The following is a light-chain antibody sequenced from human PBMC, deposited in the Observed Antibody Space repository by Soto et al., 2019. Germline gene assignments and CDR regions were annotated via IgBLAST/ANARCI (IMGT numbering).Light chain of an antibody. Sequence: EIVMMQSPATLSVSPGESVTLSCRASQLFSSNLAWYQHKPGQAPRLLIYGVSTRDTGVPDRFSGSASGTEFTLTISSRQSEDFAVYDCQQYNNWPRTFGQGTRLEIK. CDR1: QLFSSN. CDR2: GVS. J-gene: IGKJ5*01. V-gene: IGKV3-15*01. CDR3: QQYNNWPRT.